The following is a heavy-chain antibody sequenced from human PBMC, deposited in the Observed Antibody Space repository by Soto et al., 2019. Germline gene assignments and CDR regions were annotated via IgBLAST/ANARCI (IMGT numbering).Heavy chain of an antibody. CDR2: ISNSSSYI. V-gene: IGHV3-21*01. D-gene: IGHD5-18*01. J-gene: IGHJ4*02. CDR1: GFTFSSYS. Sequence: EVQLVESGGGLVKPGGSLRLSCAASGFTFSSYSMNWVRQAPGKGLEWVSPISNSSSYIYYADSVKGRFTISRDNAKNSLYLQINSLRAVDTAVYYCARDQPGYSYGYGLGYWGQGTLVTVSS. CDR3: ARDQPGYSYGYGLGY.